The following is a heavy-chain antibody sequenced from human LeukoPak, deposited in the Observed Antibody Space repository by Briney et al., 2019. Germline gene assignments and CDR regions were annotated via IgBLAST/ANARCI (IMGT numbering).Heavy chain of an antibody. D-gene: IGHD3-22*01. Sequence: PGRSLRLSCAASGFTFSSYAMHWVRQAPGKGLEWVAVISYDGSNKYYADSVKGRFTIPRDNSKNTLYLQMNSLRAEDTAVYYCARASITMIVVVISDYWGQGTLVTVSS. CDR2: ISYDGSNK. J-gene: IGHJ4*02. CDR3: ARASITMIVVVISDY. V-gene: IGHV3-30-3*01. CDR1: GFTFSSYA.